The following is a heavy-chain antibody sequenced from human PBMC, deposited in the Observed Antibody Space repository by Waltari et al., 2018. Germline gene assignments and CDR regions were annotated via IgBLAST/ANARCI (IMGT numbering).Heavy chain of an antibody. J-gene: IGHJ3*02. Sequence: QVHLVESGGGVVQPGRSLSLSCAASGFIFSNYPMHWVRQAPGKGLEWVTFISYDGSSQYYAASVKGRFTVSRDSPKNTLFLQMNSLRVEDTAVYYCARAKGYCSGGSCYRDAFEIWGQGTMVTVSS. CDR3: ARAKGYCSGGSCYRDAFEI. D-gene: IGHD2-15*01. V-gene: IGHV3-30-3*01. CDR1: GFIFSNYP. CDR2: ISYDGSSQ.